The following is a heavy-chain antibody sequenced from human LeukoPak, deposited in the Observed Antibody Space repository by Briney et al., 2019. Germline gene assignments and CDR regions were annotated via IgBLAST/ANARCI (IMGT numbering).Heavy chain of an antibody. Sequence: SETLSLTCTVSGGSISRSSYHWGWIRQPPGKGLEWIGTISYSGSTYYNPSLKSRVTISVDTSKNQFSLKLSSVTAADMAVYYCAKSSPDADYFDYWGQGTLVTVSS. J-gene: IGHJ4*02. CDR1: GGSISRSSYH. CDR3: AKSSPDADYFDY. CDR2: ISYSGST. D-gene: IGHD1-14*01. V-gene: IGHV4-39*01.